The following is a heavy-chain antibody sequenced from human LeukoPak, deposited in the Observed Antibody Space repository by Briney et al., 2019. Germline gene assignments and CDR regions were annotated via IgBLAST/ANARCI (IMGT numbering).Heavy chain of an antibody. CDR1: GFTFRTYW. CDR3: ARSGPHYYGSGSYRQNYYYYYYMDV. D-gene: IGHD3-10*01. CDR2: IKQDGSEK. J-gene: IGHJ6*03. V-gene: IGHV3-7*01. Sequence: GGSLRLSCAASGFTFRTYWMCWVRQAPGKGLEWVANIKQDGSEKYYVDSVKGRFTISRDNAKNSLYLQMNSLRAEDTAVYYCARSGPHYYGSGSYRQNYYYYYYMDVWGKGTTVTVSS.